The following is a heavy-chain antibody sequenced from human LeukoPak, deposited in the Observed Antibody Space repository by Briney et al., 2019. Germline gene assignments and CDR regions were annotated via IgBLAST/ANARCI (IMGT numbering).Heavy chain of an antibody. D-gene: IGHD1-1*01. J-gene: IGHJ4*02. Sequence: GGSLRLSCAASAFTFSSYWMSWVRQAPGKGLEWVANIKQDGSEKYYVDSVKGRFTISRDNAKNSLYLQMNSLRAEDTAMYYCASGTNDYWGQGTLVTVSS. CDR1: AFTFSSYW. CDR2: IKQDGSEK. CDR3: ASGTNDY. V-gene: IGHV3-7*03.